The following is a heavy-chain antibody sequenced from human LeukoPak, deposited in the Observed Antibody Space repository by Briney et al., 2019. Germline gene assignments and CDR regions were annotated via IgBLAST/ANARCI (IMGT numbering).Heavy chain of an antibody. CDR3: ARVTMNLNGAFDI. CDR2: IYYSGST. Sequence: SETLSLTCTVSGGSISSGGYSWSWIRQHPGKGLEWIGYIYYSGSTYYNPSLKSRVTISVDTSKNQFSLKLSSVTAADTAVYYCARVTMNLNGAFDIWGQGTMVTVSS. J-gene: IGHJ3*02. V-gene: IGHV4-31*03. CDR1: GGSISSGGYS. D-gene: IGHD2-8*01.